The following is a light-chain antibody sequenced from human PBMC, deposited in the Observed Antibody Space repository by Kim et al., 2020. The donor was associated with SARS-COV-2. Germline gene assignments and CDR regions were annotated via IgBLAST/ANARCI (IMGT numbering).Light chain of an antibody. Sequence: PGGTVTLACYLSSGSVSTNHYSAWYQQTPGQSPRTLIYDTCTRSSGVPDRFSGSILGNKAALAITGAQANDESDYYCVLYLTNGMVFGGGTQLTVL. CDR2: DTC. CDR1: SGSVSTNHY. CDR3: VLYLTNGMV. J-gene: IGLJ3*02. V-gene: IGLV8-61*01.